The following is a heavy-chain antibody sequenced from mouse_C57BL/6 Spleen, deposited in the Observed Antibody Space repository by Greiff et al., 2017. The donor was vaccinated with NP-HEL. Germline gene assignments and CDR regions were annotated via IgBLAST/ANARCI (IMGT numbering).Heavy chain of an antibody. CDR2: INPNNGGT. Sequence: EVQLQQSGPELVKPGASVKMSCKASGYTFTDYNMHWVKQSHGKSLEWIGYINPNNGGTSYNQKFKGKATLTGNTSSSTAYLELRSLTSEESAVYNGAKTYDVRSLWWFDVWGPETTVTVSS. J-gene: IGHJ1*01. V-gene: IGHV1-22*01. D-gene: IGHD2-12*01. CDR3: AKTYDVRSLWWFDV. CDR1: GYTFTDYN.